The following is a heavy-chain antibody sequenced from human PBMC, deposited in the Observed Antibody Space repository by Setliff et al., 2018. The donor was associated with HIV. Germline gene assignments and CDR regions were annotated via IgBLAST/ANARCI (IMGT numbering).Heavy chain of an antibody. V-gene: IGHV1-2*02. CDR2: INSASGGT. CDR1: GYTFTDNC. J-gene: IGHJ3*02. Sequence: WASVKVSCKASGYTFTDNCIHWVRQAPGQGLEWMAWINSASGGTNCAQNFQGRVTVTRDTSINTVYLEVNGLKSDDTAVYYCAGDYIHVFDIWGQGTMVTVSS. CDR3: AGDYIHVFDI.